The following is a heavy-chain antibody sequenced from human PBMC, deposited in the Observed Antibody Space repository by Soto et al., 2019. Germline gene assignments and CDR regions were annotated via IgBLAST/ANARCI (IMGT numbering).Heavy chain of an antibody. CDR1: GFSLANYP. CDR3: AKGPHTNVGWPYYFES. CDR2: SSPRGDTI. Sequence: GGSLRLSCVASGFSLANYPMNWVRQTPGKGLEWISYSSPRGDTIYYADSVEGRFTISRDNARNSLSLHMSSLRDEDSALYYCAKGPHTNVGWPYYFESWGQGVPVTVS. J-gene: IGHJ4*02. D-gene: IGHD6-19*01. V-gene: IGHV3-48*02.